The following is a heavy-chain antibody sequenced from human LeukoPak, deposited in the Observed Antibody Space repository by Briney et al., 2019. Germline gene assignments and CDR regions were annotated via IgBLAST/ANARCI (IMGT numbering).Heavy chain of an antibody. J-gene: IGHJ3*02. D-gene: IGHD6-6*01. CDR1: GFTFSSYG. CDR3: ARRTIAARPGDAFDI. V-gene: IGHV3-30*02. Sequence: PGGSLRLSCAASGFTFSSYGMHWVRQAPGRGLEWVAFIRYDGSNKYYADSVKGRFTISRDNSKSTLYLQMNSLRAEDTAVYYCARRTIAARPGDAFDIWGQGTMVTVSS. CDR2: IRYDGSNK.